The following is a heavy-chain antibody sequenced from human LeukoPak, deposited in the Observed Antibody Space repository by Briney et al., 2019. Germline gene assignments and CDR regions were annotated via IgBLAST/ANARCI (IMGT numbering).Heavy chain of an antibody. CDR3: ARIETYSSGWYDAFFDY. J-gene: IGHJ4*02. Sequence: SETLSLTCTVSGDSISSGDYYWSWIRQPAGKGLEWIGRISSSGSTNYNPSLKSRVTISVDTSKNQFSLKLSSVTAADTAVYYCARIETYSSGWYDAFFDYWGQGTLVTVSS. D-gene: IGHD6-19*01. V-gene: IGHV4-61*02. CDR1: GDSISSGDYY. CDR2: ISSSGST.